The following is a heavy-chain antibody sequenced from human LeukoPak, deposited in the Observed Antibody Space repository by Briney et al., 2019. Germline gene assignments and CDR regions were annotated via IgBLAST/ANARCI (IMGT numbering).Heavy chain of an antibody. D-gene: IGHD3-9*01. CDR1: GGSISSSSYY. J-gene: IGHJ4*02. CDR2: IYYSGST. CDR3: ARHLILKPIYYFDY. V-gene: IGHV4-39*01. Sequence: SETLSLTCTVSGGSISSSSYYWGWIRQPPGTGLEWIGSIYYSGSTYYNPSLKSRVTISVDTSKNQFSLKLSSVTAADTAVYYCARHLILKPIYYFDYWGQGTLVTVSS.